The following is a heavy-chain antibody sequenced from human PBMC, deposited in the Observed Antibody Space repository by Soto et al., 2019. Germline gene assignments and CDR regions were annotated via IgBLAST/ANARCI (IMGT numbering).Heavy chain of an antibody. J-gene: IGHJ6*02. CDR3: ARDIVVVPAAMLYYYYYYGMDV. CDR1: GYTFTSYY. CDR2: INPSGGST. Sequence: QVQLVQSGAEVKKPGASVKVSCKASGYTFTSYYMHWVRQAPGQGLEWMGIINPSGGSTSYAQKFRGRVTMTRDTSTSTVYRELSSLRSEDTAVYYCARDIVVVPAAMLYYYYYYGMDVWGQGTTVTVSS. D-gene: IGHD2-2*01. V-gene: IGHV1-46*03.